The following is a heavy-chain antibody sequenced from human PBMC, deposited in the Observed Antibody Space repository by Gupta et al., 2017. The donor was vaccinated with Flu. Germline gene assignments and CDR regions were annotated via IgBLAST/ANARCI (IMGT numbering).Heavy chain of an antibody. CDR1: GSTFTSYA. Sequence: EVQLWESGGDLVQPGGSLRLCCAASGSTFTSYAMNWVLQAPGKGLEWVSSISGSGGDTYYAGSVKGRFTISRDNPKNPLYLQINSLGVEDTAVYYCAKDRVGAADVKYFDYWGQGTLVTVSS. D-gene: IGHD1-26*01. CDR2: ISGSGGDT. V-gene: IGHV3-23*01. CDR3: AKDRVGAADVKYFDY. J-gene: IGHJ4*02.